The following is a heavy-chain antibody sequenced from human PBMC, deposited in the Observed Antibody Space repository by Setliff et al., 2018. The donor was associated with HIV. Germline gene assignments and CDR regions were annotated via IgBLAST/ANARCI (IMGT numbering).Heavy chain of an antibody. V-gene: IGHV1-69*05. CDR1: GDSLSNYV. CDR3: ARIRGVIADASDI. D-gene: IGHD3-10*01. CDR2: IIPVYGTP. J-gene: IGHJ3*02. Sequence: SVKVSCKASGDSLSNYVINWVRQAPGQGLEWMGGIIPVYGTPKYAQKMQGRVTITTIESTSTAYMELTSLRSDDTAVYYCARIRGVIADASDIWGQGTMVTVSS.